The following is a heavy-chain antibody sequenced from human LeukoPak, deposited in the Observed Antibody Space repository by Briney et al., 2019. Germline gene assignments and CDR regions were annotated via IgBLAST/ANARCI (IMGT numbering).Heavy chain of an antibody. Sequence: SVKVSCKASGGTFSSYAISWVRQAPGQGLEWMGRIIPIFGTANYAQKFQGRVTITTDESTSTAYMELSSLKASDTAMYYCARRGRGDYGDYWGQGTLVTVSS. D-gene: IGHD3-10*01. CDR2: IIPIFGTA. CDR3: ARRGRGDYGDY. CDR1: GGTFSSYA. V-gene: IGHV1-69*05. J-gene: IGHJ4*02.